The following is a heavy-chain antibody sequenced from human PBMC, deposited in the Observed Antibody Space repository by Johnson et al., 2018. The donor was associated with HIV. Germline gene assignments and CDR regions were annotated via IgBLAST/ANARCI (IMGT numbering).Heavy chain of an antibody. CDR1: GFTFSTNW. CDR2: INSDGSST. CDR3: AKEKPAYCGGDCYSDDAFDI. V-gene: IGHV3-74*01. D-gene: IGHD2-21*01. J-gene: IGHJ3*02. Sequence: VQLVESGGDLVQPGGSLRLSCVGSGFTFSTNWMHWVRQAPGKGLVWVSRINSDGSSTSYADSVKGRFTISRDNAKNTLYLQMNSLRAEDTAVYYCAKEKPAYCGGDCYSDDAFDIWGQGTMVTVSS.